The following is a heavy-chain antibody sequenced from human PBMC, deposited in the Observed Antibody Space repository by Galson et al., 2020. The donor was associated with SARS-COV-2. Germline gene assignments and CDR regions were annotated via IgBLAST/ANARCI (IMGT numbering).Heavy chain of an antibody. Sequence: GESLKISCAASGFTFSSYAMHWVRQAPGKGLEWVAVISYDGSNKYYADSVKGRFTISRDNSKNTLYLQMNSLRAEDTAVYYCARDLSRYDILTGYDYWGQGTLVTVSS. D-gene: IGHD3-9*01. V-gene: IGHV3-30-3*01. CDR3: ARDLSRYDILTGYDY. J-gene: IGHJ4*02. CDR2: ISYDGSNK. CDR1: GFTFSSYA.